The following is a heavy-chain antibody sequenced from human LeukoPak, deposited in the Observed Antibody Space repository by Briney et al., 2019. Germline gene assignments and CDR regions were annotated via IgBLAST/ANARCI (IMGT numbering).Heavy chain of an antibody. CDR1: GYTLTKLS. CDR3: TTDYYYDSSGSYYTIDY. CDR2: FDPEDGET. Sequence: ASVKVSCKVSGYTLTKLSMHWVRQAPGKGLEWMGGFDPEDGETFYAQKFQGRVTMTKDTSTDTAYMELSSLRSEDTAVYYCTTDYYYDSSGSYYTIDYWGQGTLVTVSS. D-gene: IGHD3-22*01. J-gene: IGHJ4*02. V-gene: IGHV1-24*01.